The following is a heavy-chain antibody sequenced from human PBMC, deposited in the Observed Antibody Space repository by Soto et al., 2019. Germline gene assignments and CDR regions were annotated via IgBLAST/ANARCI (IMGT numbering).Heavy chain of an antibody. CDR3: AHSSGRKGAFDY. CDR1: GFSLTTSGVT. Sequence: SGPTLVNPTETLTLTCTFSGFSLTTSGVTVGWIRQPPGKALEWLALIYWNNDQRYSPSLESRLTITKDTSRNQVVLTMTNMDPVDTATYFCAHSSGRKGAFDYWGQGTLVTVS. J-gene: IGHJ4*02. CDR2: IYWNNDQ. D-gene: IGHD1-1*01. V-gene: IGHV2-5*01.